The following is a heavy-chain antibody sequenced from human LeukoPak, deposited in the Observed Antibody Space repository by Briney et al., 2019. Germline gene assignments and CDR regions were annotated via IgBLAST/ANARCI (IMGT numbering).Heavy chain of an antibody. J-gene: IGHJ4*02. V-gene: IGHV3-21*01. CDR2: ISSGSSYI. CDR3: AGDSYDFPDCTY. D-gene: IGHD3-3*01. CDR1: GFNFRQAW. Sequence: GGSLRLSCAASGFNFRQAWMNWVRQAPGKGLEWVSSISSGSSYIYYADSVKGRFTISRDNAKNSLYLQMNSLRAEDTAVYYCAGDSYDFPDCTYWGQGTLVTVSS.